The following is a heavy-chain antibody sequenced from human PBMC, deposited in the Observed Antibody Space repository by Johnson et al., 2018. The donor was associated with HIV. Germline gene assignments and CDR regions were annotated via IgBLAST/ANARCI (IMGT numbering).Heavy chain of an antibody. CDR2: ISGSGGST. CDR1: GFNFSNYA. CDR3: ARGGYYDILTGYYALAAFDI. V-gene: IGHV3-23*04. Sequence: VQLVESGGGLVQPGGSMRLSCAASGFNFSNYAMTWVRQAPGKGLEWVSSISGSGGSTYFADSVKGRFTISRDNSKNTLYLQMNSLRAEDTAVYYCARGGYYDILTGYYALAAFDIWGQGTMVTVSS. J-gene: IGHJ3*02. D-gene: IGHD3-9*01.